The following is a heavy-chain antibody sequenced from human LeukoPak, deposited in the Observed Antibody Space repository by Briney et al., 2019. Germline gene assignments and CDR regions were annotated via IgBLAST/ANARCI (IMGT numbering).Heavy chain of an antibody. J-gene: IGHJ1*01. Sequence: PGGSLRLSCAASGLTISSYWMTWVRQAPGKGLEWVANIQQHGSETYYGDSVKGRFTISRDNAKNSLYLQMNSLRAEDTAVYYCATYSSSNGREFQYWGQGTLVTVSS. CDR1: GLTISSYW. CDR3: ATYSSSNGREFQY. CDR2: IQQHGSET. D-gene: IGHD2-2*01. V-gene: IGHV3-7*01.